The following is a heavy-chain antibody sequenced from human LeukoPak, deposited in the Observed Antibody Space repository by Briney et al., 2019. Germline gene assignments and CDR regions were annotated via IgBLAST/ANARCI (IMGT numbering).Heavy chain of an antibody. D-gene: IGHD6-19*01. J-gene: IGHJ5*02. CDR2: ISGSGGST. CDR3: ARDLAEQWLVRDNWFDP. V-gene: IGHV3-23*01. CDR1: GFTFNNYA. Sequence: GGSLRLSCAASGFTFNNYALSWVRQAPGKGLEWVSAISGSGGSTYYADSVKGRFTISRDISKNTLYLQMNSLRAEDTAVYYCARDLAEQWLVRDNWFDPWGQGTLVTVSS.